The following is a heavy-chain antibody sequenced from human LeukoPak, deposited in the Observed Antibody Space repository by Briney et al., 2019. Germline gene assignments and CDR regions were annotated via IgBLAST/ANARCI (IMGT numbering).Heavy chain of an antibody. CDR1: GFTFSSYS. CDR2: ISSSSSYI. CDR3: ARGDTAMGFRGYYFDY. Sequence: GGSLRLSCAASGFTFSSYSMNWVRQAPGKGLEWVSSISSSSSYIYYADSVKGRFTISRDNAKNSLYLQMNSLRAEDTAVYYWARGDTAMGFRGYYFDYWGQGTLVTVSS. J-gene: IGHJ4*02. V-gene: IGHV3-21*01. D-gene: IGHD5-18*01.